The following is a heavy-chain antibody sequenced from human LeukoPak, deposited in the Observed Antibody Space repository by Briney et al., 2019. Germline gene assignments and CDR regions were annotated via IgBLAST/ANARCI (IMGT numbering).Heavy chain of an antibody. J-gene: IGHJ3*01. Sequence: PGGSLRLSCAASGFTFRNFWMTWVRQAPGKGLEWVANVKRDIEKNEEYYVDSVRGRFTISRDDAKNSLSLQMNSLRVEDTAIYYCARHSFYAFDVWGQGTMVTVSS. D-gene: IGHD2/OR15-2a*01. CDR2: VKRDIEKNEE. V-gene: IGHV3-7*01. CDR3: ARHSFYAFDV. CDR1: GFTFRNFW.